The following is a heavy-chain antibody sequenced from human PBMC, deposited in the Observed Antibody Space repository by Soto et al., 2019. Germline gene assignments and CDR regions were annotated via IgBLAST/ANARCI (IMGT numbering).Heavy chain of an antibody. CDR3: AREDCSGGSCPGSHFDY. Sequence: PGGSLRLSCAASGFTFSSYGMHWVRQAPGKGLEWVAVIWYDGSNKYYADSVKGRFTISRDNSKNTLYLQMNSLRAEDTAVYYCAREDCSGGSCPGSHFDYWGQGTLVTVSS. J-gene: IGHJ4*02. V-gene: IGHV3-33*01. CDR1: GFTFSSYG. CDR2: IWYDGSNK. D-gene: IGHD2-15*01.